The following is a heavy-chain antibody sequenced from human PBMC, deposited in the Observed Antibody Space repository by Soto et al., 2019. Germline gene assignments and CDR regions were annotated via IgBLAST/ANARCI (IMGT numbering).Heavy chain of an antibody. D-gene: IGHD2-15*01. CDR1: GFTFSNAW. Sequence: GGSLRLSCAASGFTFSNAWMNWVCQAPGKGLEWVGRIKSKTDGGTTDYAAPVKGRFTISRDDSKNTLYLQMNSLKTEDTAVYYCTTPRSGGSCYSDYWGQRTLVTVSS. CDR3: TTPRSGGSCYSDY. V-gene: IGHV3-15*07. CDR2: IKSKTDGGTT. J-gene: IGHJ4*02.